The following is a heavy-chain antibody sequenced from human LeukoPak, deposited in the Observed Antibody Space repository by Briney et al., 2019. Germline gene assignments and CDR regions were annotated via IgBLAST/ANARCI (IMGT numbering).Heavy chain of an antibody. D-gene: IGHD3-10*01. Sequence: ASVKVSCKASGYTFTSYGISWVRQAPGQGLEWMGWISAYNGNTNYAQKLQGRVTMTTDTSTSTAYMELRSLRSDDTAVYYCARSNPVYGSGSYFSPAYFDYWGQGTLVTVSS. CDR2: ISAYNGNT. J-gene: IGHJ4*02. CDR1: GYTFTSYG. V-gene: IGHV1-18*01. CDR3: ARSNPVYGSGSYFSPAYFDY.